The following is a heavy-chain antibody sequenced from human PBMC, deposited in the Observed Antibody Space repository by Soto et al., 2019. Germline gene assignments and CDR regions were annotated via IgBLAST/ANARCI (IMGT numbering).Heavy chain of an antibody. J-gene: IGHJ4*02. CDR2: IIPIFGTA. CDR1: GGTFSSYA. CDR3: ASSPLWSVPQYYFDY. Sequence: QVQLVQSGAEVKKPGSSVKVSCKASGGTFSSYAISWVRQAPGQGLEWMGGIIPIFGTANYAQKFQGRVTITAEESTSTAYMELSSLRSEDTAVYYCASSPLWSVPQYYFDYWGQGTLVTVSS. D-gene: IGHD5-18*01. V-gene: IGHV1-69*01.